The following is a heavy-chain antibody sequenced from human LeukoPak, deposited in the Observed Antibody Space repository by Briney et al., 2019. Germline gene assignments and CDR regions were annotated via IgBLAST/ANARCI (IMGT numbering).Heavy chain of an antibody. V-gene: IGHV4-59*01. CDR3: ARCIAVAGHNWFDP. CDR1: GGSISSYY. Sequence: SETLSLTCTVSGGSISSYYWSWIRQPPGKGLEWIGYIYYSGSTNYNPSLKSRVTISVDTSKNQFSLKLSSVTAADTAVYYCARCIAVAGHNWFDPWGQGTLVTVSS. CDR2: IYYSGST. D-gene: IGHD6-19*01. J-gene: IGHJ5*02.